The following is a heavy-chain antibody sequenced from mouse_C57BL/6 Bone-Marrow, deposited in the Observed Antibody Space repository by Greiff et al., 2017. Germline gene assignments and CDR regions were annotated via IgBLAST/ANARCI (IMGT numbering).Heavy chain of an antibody. Sequence: VQLQQPGAELVKPGASVKLSCKASGYTFTSYWMHWVKQRPGQGLEWIGMIHPNSGSTNYNEKFKSKATLTVDKSSSTAYMQLSSLTSEDSAVYYCARKSPLYYYGSSAWFAYGGQGTLVTVSA. V-gene: IGHV1-64*01. CDR1: GYTFTSYW. J-gene: IGHJ3*01. CDR2: IHPNSGST. CDR3: ARKSPLYYYGSSAWFAY. D-gene: IGHD1-1*01.